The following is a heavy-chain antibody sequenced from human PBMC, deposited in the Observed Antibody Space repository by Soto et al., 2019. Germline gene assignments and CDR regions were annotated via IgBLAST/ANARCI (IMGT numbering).Heavy chain of an antibody. CDR3: VRAMLVLHLLLPGSIFGF. J-gene: IGHJ4*02. V-gene: IGHV3-30-3*01. Sequence: HPGGSLRLSCAASGFTFNNHALHWVRQAPGKGLEWVALVSYEGSIQYYADSVKGRFSVSRDSSTNRLYLQMNSLKAEDTAVYYCVRAMLVLHLLLPGSIFGFWGRGTLVTVSS. D-gene: IGHD3-10*01. CDR2: VSYEGSIQ. CDR1: GFTFNNHA.